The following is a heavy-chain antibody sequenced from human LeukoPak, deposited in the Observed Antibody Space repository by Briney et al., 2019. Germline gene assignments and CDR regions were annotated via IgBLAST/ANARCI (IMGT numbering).Heavy chain of an antibody. Sequence: SETLSLTCTVSGGSLSSYYWSWIRQPPGKGLEWIGYIYYSGSTNYNPSLKSRVTISVDTSKNQFSLKLSSVTAADTAVYYCARSNYDILTGYYTGWFDPWGQGTLVTVSS. CDR2: IYYSGST. CDR3: ARSNYDILTGYYTGWFDP. CDR1: GGSLSSYY. D-gene: IGHD3-9*01. J-gene: IGHJ5*02. V-gene: IGHV4-59*01.